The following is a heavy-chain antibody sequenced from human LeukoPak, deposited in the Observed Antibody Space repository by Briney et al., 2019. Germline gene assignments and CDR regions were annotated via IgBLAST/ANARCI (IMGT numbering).Heavy chain of an antibody. CDR1: GFTFSSYA. V-gene: IGHV3-30*04. CDR2: ISYDGSIN. D-gene: IGHD6-13*01. Sequence: GGSLRLSCAASGFTFSSYAMHWVRQAPGKGLEWVALISYDGSINDYADSVKGRFTISRDNSKNMLYLQMNSLRADDTAMYYCARGSYSSSWKTFDYWGQGTLVTVSS. J-gene: IGHJ4*02. CDR3: ARGSYSSSWKTFDY.